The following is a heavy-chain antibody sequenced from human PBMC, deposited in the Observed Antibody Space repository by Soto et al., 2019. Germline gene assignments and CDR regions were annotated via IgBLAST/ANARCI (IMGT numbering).Heavy chain of an antibody. CDR3: ARRQISPPTRGAASARGGMDV. J-gene: IGHJ6*02. CDR2: IWNDGNGY. V-gene: IGHV3-33*01. Sequence: QVQLVESGGGVVQPGRSLRLSCAASGFNFNNYGMHWVRQAPGKGLEWVAVIWNDGNGYYYANSVKGRFTISRDNSKNTLSLQMSSLGAEDTAVYYCARRQISPPTRGAASARGGMDVWGQGTTVTVSS. D-gene: IGHD6-13*01. CDR1: GFNFNNYG.